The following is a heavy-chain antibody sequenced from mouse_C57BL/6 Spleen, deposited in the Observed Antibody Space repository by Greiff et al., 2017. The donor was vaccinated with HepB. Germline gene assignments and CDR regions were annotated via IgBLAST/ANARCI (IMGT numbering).Heavy chain of an antibody. CDR3: ARCPDSSGYYFDY. D-gene: IGHD3-2*02. V-gene: IGHV1-69*01. Sequence: QVQLQQPGAELVMPGASVKLSCKASGYTFTSYWMHWVKQRPGQGLEWIGEIDPSDSYTNYNQKFKGKSTLTVDKSSSTAYMQLSSLTSEDSAVYYCARCPDSSGYYFDYWGQGTTLTVSS. J-gene: IGHJ2*01. CDR1: GYTFTSYW. CDR2: IDPSDSYT.